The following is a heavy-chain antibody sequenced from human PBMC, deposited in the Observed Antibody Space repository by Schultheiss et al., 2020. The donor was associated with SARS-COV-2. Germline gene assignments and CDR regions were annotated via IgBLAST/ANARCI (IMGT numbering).Heavy chain of an antibody. CDR3: AREEDTAMDSYYYYYMDV. V-gene: IGHV3-66*01. J-gene: IGHJ6*03. Sequence: GGSLRLSCAASGFTVSSNYMSWVRQAPGKGLEWVSVIYSGGSTYYADSVKGRFTISRDNAKNSLYLQMNSLRAEDTAVYYCAREEDTAMDSYYYYYMDVWGQGTTVTVSS. CDR2: IYSGGST. CDR1: GFTVSSNY. D-gene: IGHD5-18*01.